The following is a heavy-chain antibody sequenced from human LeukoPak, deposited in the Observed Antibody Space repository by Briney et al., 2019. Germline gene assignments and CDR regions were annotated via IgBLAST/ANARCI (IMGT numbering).Heavy chain of an antibody. CDR2: ISYSGST. J-gene: IGHJ2*01. CDR3: ARPHTYYYDSSVPNYWYFDL. D-gene: IGHD3-22*01. V-gene: IGHV4-31*03. CDR1: GGSISSGEYY. Sequence: PSQTLSLTCTVSGGSISSGEYYWSWIRQHPGKGLEWIGYISYSGSTYYNPSLKSRLTISVDTSKNQFSLKLSSVTAADTAVYYCARPHTYYYDSSVPNYWYFDLWGRGTLVTVSS.